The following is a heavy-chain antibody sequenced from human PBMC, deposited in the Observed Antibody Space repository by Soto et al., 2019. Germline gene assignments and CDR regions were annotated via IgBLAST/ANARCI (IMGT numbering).Heavy chain of an antibody. CDR3: ARERGDYSNFYFDY. J-gene: IGHJ4*02. Sequence: QVQLVESGGGVVQPGRSLRLSCAASGFTFSSYGMHWVRQAPGKGLEWVAVIWYDGSNKYYADSVKGRFTISRDNSKNTLYLQMISLRAEDTAVYYCARERGDYSNFYFDYWGQGTLVTVSS. CDR1: GFTFSSYG. D-gene: IGHD4-4*01. V-gene: IGHV3-33*01. CDR2: IWYDGSNK.